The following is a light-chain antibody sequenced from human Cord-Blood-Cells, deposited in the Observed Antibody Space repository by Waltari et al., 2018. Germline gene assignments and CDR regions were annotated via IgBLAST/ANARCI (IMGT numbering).Light chain of an antibody. Sequence: QSALPQPPPASGSPAQSVTISCTGPSSDVGGYNSVSWYQQHPGKAPKLMIYEVSKRPSGVPDRFSGSKSGNTASLTVSGLQAEDEADYYCSSYAGSNNYVFGTGTKVTVL. V-gene: IGLV2-8*01. CDR2: EVS. J-gene: IGLJ1*01. CDR3: SSYAGSNNYV. CDR1: SSDVGGYNS.